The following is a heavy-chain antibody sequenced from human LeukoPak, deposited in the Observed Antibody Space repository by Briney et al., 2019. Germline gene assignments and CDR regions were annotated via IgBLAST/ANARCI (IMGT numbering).Heavy chain of an antibody. Sequence: GGSLRLSCAASEFTFSDYYMSWIRQAPRKGLEWVSYISSSGGATHFADSVKGRFTISRDNAKNTLYLQMNSLRAEDTAVYYCARALMEGRDGYNYEGGFDYWGQGTLVTVSS. D-gene: IGHD5-24*01. CDR3: ARALMEGRDGYNYEGGFDY. CDR2: ISSSGGAT. V-gene: IGHV3-11*04. J-gene: IGHJ4*02. CDR1: EFTFSDYY.